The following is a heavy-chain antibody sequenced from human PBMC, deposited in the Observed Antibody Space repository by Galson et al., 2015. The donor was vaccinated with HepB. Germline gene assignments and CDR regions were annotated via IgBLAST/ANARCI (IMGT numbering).Heavy chain of an antibody. CDR1: GFTFSSYA. V-gene: IGHV3-23*01. J-gene: IGHJ5*02. CDR3: AKNPQNYYDSPENWFDP. D-gene: IGHD3-22*01. CDR2: ISGSGGST. Sequence: SLRLSCAASGFTFSSYAMSWVRQAPGKGLEWVSAISGSGGSTYYADSMKGRFTISRDNSKNTLYLQMNSLRAEDTAVYYCAKNPQNYYDSPENWFDPWGQGTLVTVSS.